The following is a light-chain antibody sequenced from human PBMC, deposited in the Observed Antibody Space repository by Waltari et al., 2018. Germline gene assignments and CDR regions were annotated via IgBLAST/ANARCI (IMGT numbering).Light chain of an antibody. J-gene: IGKJ2*01. CDR3: QQYNKRPYT. V-gene: IGKV3-15*01. CDR1: QSVSRN. CDR2: GAS. Sequence: EIVMTQSPATLSVSPGERATLSCRASQSVSRNLAWYQQKPGQAPRLLIYGASTRATGIPARFSGSGSGTEFTLTISSLQSEDFAVYYCQQYNKRPYTFGLGTNLEIK.